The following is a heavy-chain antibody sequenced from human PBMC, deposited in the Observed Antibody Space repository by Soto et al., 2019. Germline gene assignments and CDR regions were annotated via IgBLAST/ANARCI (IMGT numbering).Heavy chain of an antibody. V-gene: IGHV1-69*02. CDR2: IIPILDIP. J-gene: IGHJ2*01. D-gene: IGHD4-17*01. Sequence: QVQLVQSGAEVKKPGSSVKVSCKASGGTFSSYAINWVRQAPGQGLEWMGRIIPILDIPNYAQKFQGRVTITPDKSTSTADMELSSLKSDDTAVYYCARTPYYGESVYWYFDLWGRGTLVTVSS. CDR3: ARTPYYGESVYWYFDL. CDR1: GGTFSSYA.